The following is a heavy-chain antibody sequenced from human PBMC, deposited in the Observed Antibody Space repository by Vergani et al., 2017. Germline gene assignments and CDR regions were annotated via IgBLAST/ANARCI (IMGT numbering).Heavy chain of an antibody. CDR3: GRHKDGSRSRYWYFDL. D-gene: IGHD2-15*01. CDR1: GYDFASYW. Sequence: EVQLVQSGAEVKKPGESLKISCTASGYDFASYWIGWVRQMPGRGLEWMGIIYPGDSDTRYSPSYQGQVTISADKSSNTAYLQWRSLRASDTAMYYCGRHKDGSRSRYWYFDLWGRGTLVTVSS. CDR2: IYPGDSDT. V-gene: IGHV5-51*01. J-gene: IGHJ2*01.